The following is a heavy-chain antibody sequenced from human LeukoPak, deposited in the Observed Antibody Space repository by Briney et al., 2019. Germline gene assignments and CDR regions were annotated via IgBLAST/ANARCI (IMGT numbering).Heavy chain of an antibody. CDR3: ARGSYDILTGYAIPVDY. V-gene: IGHV1-69*04. J-gene: IGHJ4*02. CDR1: GGTFSSYA. CDR2: IIPILGIA. D-gene: IGHD3-9*01. Sequence: ASVKVSCKASGGTFSSYAISWVRQAPGQGLEWMGRIIPILGIANYAQKFQGRVTITADKSTSTAYMELSSLRSEDTAVYYCARGSYDILTGYAIPVDYWGQGTLVTVSS.